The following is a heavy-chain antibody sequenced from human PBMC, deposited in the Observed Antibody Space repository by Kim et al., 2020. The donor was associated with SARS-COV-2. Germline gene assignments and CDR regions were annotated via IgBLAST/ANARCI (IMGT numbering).Heavy chain of an antibody. CDR3: ARGRTSPIELFDY. D-gene: IGHD1-7*01. Sequence: ASVKVSCKASGYPFSSSTLNCVRQAPGQGPEWMGWIDTNTGNPTYVQGFTGRYVFSLDTSVSTAYLQISSLKAEDTAVYYCARGRTSPIELFDYWGQGTLVTVSA. CDR1: GYPFSSST. V-gene: IGHV7-4-1*02. J-gene: IGHJ4*02. CDR2: IDTNTGNP.